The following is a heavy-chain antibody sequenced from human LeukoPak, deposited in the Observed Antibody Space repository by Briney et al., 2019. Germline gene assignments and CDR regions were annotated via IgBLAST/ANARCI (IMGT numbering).Heavy chain of an antibody. CDR1: GGTFSSYA. CDR3: ASALYGDDDS. CDR2: IIPIFGTA. Sequence: GASVKVSCKASGGTFSSYAISWVRQAPGQGLEWMGGIIPIFGTANYAQKFQGRVTITADESTSTAYMELSSLRSEDTAVYYCASALYGDDDSWGQGTLVTASS. D-gene: IGHD4-17*01. J-gene: IGHJ5*01. V-gene: IGHV1-69*13.